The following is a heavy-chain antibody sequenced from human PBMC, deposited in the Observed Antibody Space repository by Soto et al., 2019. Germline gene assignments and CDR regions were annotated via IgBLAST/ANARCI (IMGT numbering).Heavy chain of an antibody. J-gene: IGHJ4*02. CDR1: GFTFSSYG. Sequence: GGSLRLSCAASGFTFSSYGMHWVRQAPGKGLEWVAVIWYDGSNKYYADSVKGRLTMSRDNSKNTLYLQMNSLRAEDTAVYYCARDTVKSPTYYYGSGPFDYWGQGTLVTVSS. D-gene: IGHD3-10*01. CDR2: IWYDGSNK. CDR3: ARDTVKSPTYYYGSGPFDY. V-gene: IGHV3-33*01.